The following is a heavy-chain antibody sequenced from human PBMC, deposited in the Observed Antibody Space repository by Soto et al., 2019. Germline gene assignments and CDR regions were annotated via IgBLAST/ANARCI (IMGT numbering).Heavy chain of an antibody. D-gene: IGHD5-12*01. Sequence: QVQLVESGGGVVQPGRSLRLSCAASGFTFSSYGMHWVRQAPGKGLEWVAVISYDGSNKYYADSVKGRFTISRDNSKNTLYLQMNSLRAEDTAVYYCAKEGRRDGYTWGQGTLVTASS. CDR3: AKEGRRDGYT. CDR2: ISYDGSNK. CDR1: GFTFSSYG. J-gene: IGHJ4*02. V-gene: IGHV3-30*18.